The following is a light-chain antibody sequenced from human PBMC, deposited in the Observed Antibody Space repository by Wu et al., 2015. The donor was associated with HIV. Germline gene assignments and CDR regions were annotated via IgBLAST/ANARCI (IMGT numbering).Light chain of an antibody. V-gene: IGKV3-20*01. CDR1: QTVSSSY. CDR3: QQFGASPWA. CDR2: GAS. J-gene: IGKJ1*01. Sequence: EIVLTQSPGTLSLSPGERATLSCRASQTVSSSYLAWYQQKPGQAPRLLIYGASSRATGIPDRFSVSGSGTDFTLTVSRLEPEDLGTYYCQQFGASPWAFSQGTKVEIK.